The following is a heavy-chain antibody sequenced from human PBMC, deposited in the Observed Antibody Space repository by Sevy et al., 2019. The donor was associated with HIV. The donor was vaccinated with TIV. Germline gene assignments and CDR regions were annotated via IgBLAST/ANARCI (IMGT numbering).Heavy chain of an antibody. D-gene: IGHD2-15*01. J-gene: IGHJ4*02. CDR3: ARVPPTGVVAELFDY. CDR2: INSDGSST. Sequence: GGSLRLSCAASGFTFSSYWMHWVRQAPGKGLVWVSRINSDGSSTSYADSVKGRFTISRDNAKNTLYLQMNSLRAEDTAVYYCARVPPTGVVAELFDYWGQGTLVTVSS. V-gene: IGHV3-74*01. CDR1: GFTFSSYW.